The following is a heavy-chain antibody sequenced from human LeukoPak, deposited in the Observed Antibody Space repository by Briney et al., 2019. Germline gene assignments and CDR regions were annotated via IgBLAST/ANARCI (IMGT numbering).Heavy chain of an antibody. CDR1: GFTFSSYW. V-gene: IGHV3-7*01. J-gene: IGHJ4*02. Sequence: AGGSLRLSCAVSGFTFSSYWMTWVRQAPGKGLEWVAYMKEDGSEIYHVDSVKGRFTISRDNAKNSLYLQMNSLRAEDTAVYYCARGVYHFDYWGQGTLVTVSS. CDR3: ARGVYHFDY. CDR2: MKEDGSEI.